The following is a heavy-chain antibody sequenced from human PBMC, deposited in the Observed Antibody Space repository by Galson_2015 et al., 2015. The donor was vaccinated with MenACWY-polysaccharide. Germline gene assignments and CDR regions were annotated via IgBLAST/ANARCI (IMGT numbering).Heavy chain of an antibody. CDR3: ARHVIGGGYFDY. J-gene: IGHJ4*02. CDR1: GYTFSRYL. D-gene: IGHD2/OR15-2a*01. CDR2: ITGGNGDT. Sequence: SVKVSCKASGYTFSRYLMHWVRQAPGQRIEWMGWITGGNGDTKYSEKFQGRVTITKDTSANTVYMELSSLRYEDTAVYYCARHVIGGGYFDYWGQGTLVTVSS. V-gene: IGHV1-3*01.